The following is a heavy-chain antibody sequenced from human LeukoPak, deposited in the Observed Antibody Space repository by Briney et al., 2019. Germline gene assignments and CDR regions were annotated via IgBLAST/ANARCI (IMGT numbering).Heavy chain of an antibody. V-gene: IGHV1-2*02. D-gene: IGHD3-10*01. Sequence: ASVKVSCKASGYTFTGYNMHSVRPAPEQGLGWMGWINANSGGTNYAQKFQGTVTMTRGTSISTAYMELSRLRSDETAVYYCARGQYYYGSGNNWFDPWGQGTLVTVSS. CDR1: GYTFTGYN. CDR2: INANSGGT. CDR3: ARGQYYYGSGNNWFDP. J-gene: IGHJ5*02.